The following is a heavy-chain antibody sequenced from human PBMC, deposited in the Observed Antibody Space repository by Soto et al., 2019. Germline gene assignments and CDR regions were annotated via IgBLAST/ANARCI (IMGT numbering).Heavy chain of an antibody. V-gene: IGHV2-5*02. Sequence: QITWKESGPTLVSPAQTLPLTCDFSGFSLSTYHMGVAWIRQPPGKALEWLALIYWDDDKRYSPSLKDRLAISKDTSSNQVGLTITNMDPGDTATYFCAHAGDYDLLTFDHWGPGTLVTVSS. D-gene: IGHD4-17*01. CDR1: GFSLSTYHMG. J-gene: IGHJ4*02. CDR3: AHAGDYDLLTFDH. CDR2: IYWDDDK.